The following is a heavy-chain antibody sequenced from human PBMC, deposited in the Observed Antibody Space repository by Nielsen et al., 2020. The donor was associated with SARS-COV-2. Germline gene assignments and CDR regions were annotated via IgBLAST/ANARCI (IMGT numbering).Heavy chain of an antibody. CDR3: AIATFLYYDFWSGYSVNYYYYMDV. D-gene: IGHD3-3*01. V-gene: IGHV3-30-3*01. Sequence: VRQAPGKGLEWVAVISYDGSNKYYADSVKGRFTISRDNSKNTLYLQMNSLRAEDTAVYYCAIATFLYYDFWSGYSVNYYYYMDVWGKGTTVTVSS. J-gene: IGHJ6*03. CDR2: ISYDGSNK.